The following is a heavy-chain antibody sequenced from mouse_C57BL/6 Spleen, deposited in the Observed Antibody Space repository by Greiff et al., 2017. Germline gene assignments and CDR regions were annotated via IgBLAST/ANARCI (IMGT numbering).Heavy chain of an antibody. Sequence: QVQLQQSGAELVKPGASVKISCKASGYAFSSYWMNWVKQRPGTGLEWIGQIYPGDGDTTYNGKFKGKATLTADKSSSTAYMQLSSLTSEASAVYCCARRSSNWAYWYFDVWGTGTTVTVSS. CDR3: ARRSSNWAYWYFDV. CDR2: IYPGDGDT. J-gene: IGHJ1*03. V-gene: IGHV1-80*01. D-gene: IGHD4-1*01. CDR1: GYAFSSYW.